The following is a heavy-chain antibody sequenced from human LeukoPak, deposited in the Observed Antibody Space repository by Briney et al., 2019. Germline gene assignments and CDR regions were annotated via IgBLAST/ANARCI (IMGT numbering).Heavy chain of an antibody. CDR1: GFTFSSYS. J-gene: IGHJ3*02. CDR3: ASAIIVATKAAFDI. CDR2: ISSSSSYI. D-gene: IGHD5-12*01. V-gene: IGHV3-21*01. Sequence: TGGSLRLSCAASGFTFSSYSMNWVRQAPGKGLEWVSSISSSSSYIYYADSVKGRFTISRDNAKNSLYLQMNSLRAEDTAVYYCASAIIVATKAAFDIWGQGTIVTVSS.